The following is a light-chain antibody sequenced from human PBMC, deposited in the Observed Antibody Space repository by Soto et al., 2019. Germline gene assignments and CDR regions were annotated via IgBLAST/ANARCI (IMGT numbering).Light chain of an antibody. CDR2: GAS. Sequence: DIVLTQSPGTLSLSPGERATLSCRASQTISSTFLAWYQQKPGRAPRLLISGASSRATGIPDRFSGSGSGTEFTLTISRLEPEDFAVYYCQQYHDTGTFGQGTKV. J-gene: IGKJ1*01. CDR3: QQYHDTGT. CDR1: QTISSTF. V-gene: IGKV3-20*01.